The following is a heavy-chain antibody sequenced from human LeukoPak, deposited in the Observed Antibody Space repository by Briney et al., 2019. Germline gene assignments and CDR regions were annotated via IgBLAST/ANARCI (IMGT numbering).Heavy chain of an antibody. CDR2: IYSSGNT. J-gene: IGHJ3*02. CDR1: GDSISSGRNY. Sequence: SETLSLTCSVSGDSISSGRNYWGWIRQSPGKGLEWIASIYSSGNTHSNPSLKSRVTISVDTSKNQFSLKLSSVTAADTAVHYCARYNWNPGAFDIWGQGTMVTVSS. D-gene: IGHD1-20*01. CDR3: ARYNWNPGAFDI. V-gene: IGHV4-39*07.